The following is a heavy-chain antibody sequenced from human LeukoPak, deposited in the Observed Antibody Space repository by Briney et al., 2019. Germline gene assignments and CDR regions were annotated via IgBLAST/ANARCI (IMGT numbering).Heavy chain of an antibody. CDR3: ARNHGSGSYLNSNNYYYYYYMDV. Sequence: GGSLRLSCAASGFTVSSNYMSWVRQAPGKGLEWVSVIYSGGSTYYADSVKGRFTISRDNSKNTLYLQMNSLRAKVTAVYYCARNHGSGSYLNSNNYYYYYYMDVWGKGTTVTVSS. J-gene: IGHJ6*03. CDR2: IYSGGST. D-gene: IGHD3-10*01. CDR1: GFTVSSNY. V-gene: IGHV3-66*02.